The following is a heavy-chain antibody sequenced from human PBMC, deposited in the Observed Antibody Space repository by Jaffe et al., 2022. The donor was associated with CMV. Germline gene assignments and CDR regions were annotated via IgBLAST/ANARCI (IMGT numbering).Heavy chain of an antibody. V-gene: IGHV3-21*01. CDR3: ARADYYGSGSRPLEDV. Sequence: EVQLVESGGGLVKPGGSLRLSCAASGFTFSSYSMNWVRQAPGKGLEWVSSISSSSSYIYYADSVKGRFTISRDNAKNSLYLQMNSLRAEDTAVYYCARADYYGSGSRPLEDVWGKGTTVTVSS. CDR2: ISSSSSYI. D-gene: IGHD3-10*01. CDR1: GFTFSSYS. J-gene: IGHJ6*04.